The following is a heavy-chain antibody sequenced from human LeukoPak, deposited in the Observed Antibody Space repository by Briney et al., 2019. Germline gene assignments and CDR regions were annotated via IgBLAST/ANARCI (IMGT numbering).Heavy chain of an antibody. Sequence: PGGSLRLSYAASGFTFSSFAMTWVRQAPGKGLEWVSSIRGSGDGTSYADSVNGRFTMSRDNSKNTLYLQMNSLRAEDTAIYYCGRDPNGDYVGAFDFWGQGTLVTVSS. D-gene: IGHD4-17*01. V-gene: IGHV3-23*01. CDR1: GFTFSSFA. J-gene: IGHJ3*01. CDR2: IRGSGDGT. CDR3: GRDPNGDYVGAFDF.